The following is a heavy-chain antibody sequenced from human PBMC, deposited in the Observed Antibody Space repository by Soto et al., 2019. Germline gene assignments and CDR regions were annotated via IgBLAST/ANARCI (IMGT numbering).Heavy chain of an antibody. CDR1: GGSISSYY. V-gene: IGHV4-59*01. Sequence: QVQLQESGPGLVKPSETLSLTCTVSGGSISSYYWSWIRQPPGKGLEWIGYIYYSGSTNYNPSLKRRVTISVDTSKKQFALKLSSVTAADTAVYYCARRYGASFDYWGQGTLVTVSS. D-gene: IGHD4-17*01. J-gene: IGHJ4*02. CDR2: IYYSGST. CDR3: ARRYGASFDY.